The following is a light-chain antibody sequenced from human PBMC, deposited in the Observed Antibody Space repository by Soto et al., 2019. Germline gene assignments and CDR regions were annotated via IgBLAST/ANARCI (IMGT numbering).Light chain of an antibody. CDR1: ESLLFSNGNNY. CDR3: MQALHNPLT. Sequence: DIVLTQSPLSLPVTPGEPASISCRSSESLLFSNGNNYLDWYLQKPGQIPQLLMYLGSTRASGVPDRFSGSGSGTDFTLTISRVEAEDVGVYYCMQALHNPLTFGGGTKVDNK. J-gene: IGKJ4*01. V-gene: IGKV2-28*01. CDR2: LGS.